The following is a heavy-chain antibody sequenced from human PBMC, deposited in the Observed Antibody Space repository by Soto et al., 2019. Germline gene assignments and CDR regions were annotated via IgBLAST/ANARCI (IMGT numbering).Heavy chain of an antibody. CDR1: GFTFSNYA. Sequence: EVQLLESGGGLVQPGGSLRLSCAASGFTFSNYAMSWVRQAPGEGLEWVSTISGSDGSTYYADSVKGRFTISRDISKNTLYLQMNSLSADDTAINYCAKERSSGYYFFDYWGQETLVTVTS. CDR2: ISGSDGST. D-gene: IGHD5-12*01. CDR3: AKERSSGYYFFDY. J-gene: IGHJ4*02. V-gene: IGHV3-23*01.